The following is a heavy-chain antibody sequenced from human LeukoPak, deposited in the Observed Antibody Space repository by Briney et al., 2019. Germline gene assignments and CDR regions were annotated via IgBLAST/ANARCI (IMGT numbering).Heavy chain of an antibody. D-gene: IGHD3-10*01. CDR3: ARDGRVGGRGSGIDF. CDR1: GGSISSYY. Sequence: KSSETLSLTCTVSGGSISSYYWSWIRQPPGKGLEWIGYIYYSGSTNYNPSLKSRVTISADTSKNQFSLKLSSVTAADTAVYYCARDGRVGGRGSGIDFWGQGTLVTVSS. V-gene: IGHV4-59*01. CDR2: IYYSGST. J-gene: IGHJ4*02.